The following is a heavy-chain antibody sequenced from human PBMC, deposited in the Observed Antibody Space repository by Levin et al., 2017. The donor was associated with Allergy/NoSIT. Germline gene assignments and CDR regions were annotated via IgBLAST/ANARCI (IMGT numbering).Heavy chain of an antibody. CDR1: GFSVTNGR. CDR3: TAGGDGWCPRCVAY. J-gene: IGHJ4*02. V-gene: IGHV3-15*04. CDR2: IGYKTDSRSI. D-gene: IGHD6-19*01. Sequence: PGGSLRLSCAASGFSVTNGRMNWVRRSPGKGLEWVGRIGYKTDSRSIEYAPGVKGRFTISGDDSKNTLYLQMTSLETEDTATYYCTAGGDGWCPRCVAYWGQGTQVTVSS.